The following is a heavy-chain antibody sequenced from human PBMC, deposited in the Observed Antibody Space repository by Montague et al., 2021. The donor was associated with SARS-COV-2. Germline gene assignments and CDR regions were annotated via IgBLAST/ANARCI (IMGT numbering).Heavy chain of an antibody. J-gene: IGHJ4*02. D-gene: IGHD5-18*01. Sequence: STNYNPSLKSRVTISVDTSKKQFSLRLNSVTVADTAVYYCARGGGYSYGALDYWGQGTLGTV. V-gene: IGHV4-34*01. CDR3: ARGGGYSYGALDY. CDR2: ST.